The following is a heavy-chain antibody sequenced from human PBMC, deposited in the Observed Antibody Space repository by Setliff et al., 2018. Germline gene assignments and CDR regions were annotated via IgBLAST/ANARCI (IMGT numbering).Heavy chain of an antibody. CDR2: IYSSGST. CDR3: AREPTRTGGFYYLDV. CDR1: GASISNYY. Sequence: SETLSLTCGVSGASISNYYWSWIRQPPGKGLEWIGYIYSSGSTNYNPSLKSRVAISRDTSTNQLSLELRSVTAADTAVYYCAREPTRTGGFYYLDVWGEGTTVTVSS. J-gene: IGHJ6*03. V-gene: IGHV4-4*08. D-gene: IGHD2-2*01.